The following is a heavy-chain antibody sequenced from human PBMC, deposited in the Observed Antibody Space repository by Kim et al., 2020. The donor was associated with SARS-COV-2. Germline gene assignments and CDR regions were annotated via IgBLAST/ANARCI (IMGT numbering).Heavy chain of an antibody. D-gene: IGHD3-16*01. J-gene: IGHJ5*01. CDR2: INGDGSFI. Sequence: GGSLRLSCAASGFTFSSENMNWVRQAPGKGLEWLSYINGDGSFIVYADSVKGRFTISRDNARNSLYLRMNNVRDDDTALYYCARGFGASWFYSWGQGTLV. V-gene: IGHV3-21*05. CDR3: ARGFGASWFYS. CDR1: GFTFSSEN.